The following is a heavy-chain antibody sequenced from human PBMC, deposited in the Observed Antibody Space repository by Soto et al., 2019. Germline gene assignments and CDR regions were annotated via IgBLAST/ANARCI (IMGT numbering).Heavy chain of an antibody. D-gene: IGHD4-17*01. V-gene: IGHV4-39*01. CDR3: SYGDAFDF. Sequence: SETLSLTCTVSGDSISRRTYYWGWIRQPPGKGLEWIGSITHSGRTYYSASLKSRISISVDTSKNQFFLKLNSVTAADTAVYYCSYGDAFDFWGRGTMVT. CDR2: ITHSGRT. CDR1: GDSISRRTYY. J-gene: IGHJ3*01.